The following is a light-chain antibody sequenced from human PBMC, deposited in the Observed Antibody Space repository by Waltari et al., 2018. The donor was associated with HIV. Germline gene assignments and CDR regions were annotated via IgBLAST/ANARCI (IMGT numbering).Light chain of an antibody. CDR1: ASTIGSHY. V-gene: IGLV1-47*01. CDR3: GAWDDNLRGV. Sequence: QAVLTQTPSASASPGQKLTISCSASASTIGSHYVYGYHQFPGRAPKLLLYKNKQRSSGVPDRFSGSKSGTSASLTISGLRSEDEGTYFCGAWDDNLRGVFGGGTRVTVL. CDR2: KNK. J-gene: IGLJ2*01.